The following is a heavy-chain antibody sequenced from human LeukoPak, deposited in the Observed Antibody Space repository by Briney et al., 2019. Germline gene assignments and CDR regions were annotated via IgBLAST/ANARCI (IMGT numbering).Heavy chain of an antibody. Sequence: GGSLRLSCAASGFSITDYYMDWVRQAPGKGLEWVGRTRNTAYSYTTEYAASVRGRFTISRDDSKNLLSLQMNSLKSEDTAVYYCARIHDSNYGFDYWGQGTLVTVSS. V-gene: IGHV3-72*01. CDR1: GFSITDYY. CDR3: ARIHDSNYGFDY. J-gene: IGHJ4*02. D-gene: IGHD4-11*01. CDR2: TRNTAYSYTT.